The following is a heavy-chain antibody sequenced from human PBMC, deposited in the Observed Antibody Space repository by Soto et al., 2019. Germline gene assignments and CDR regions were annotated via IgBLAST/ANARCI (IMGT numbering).Heavy chain of an antibody. D-gene: IGHD3-16*01. J-gene: IGHJ4*02. V-gene: IGHV1-69*09. CDR3: ARSDLKVRGIDY. CDR2: INPASQLR. Sequence: QVQLLQSGTEVKRPGSSVKVSCRASGVSFNSYGFAWVRQAPGRGLEWVGKINPASQLRNYQQSLQGRVTITADTSTRTAYMELSGLTSEDTAVYYCARSDLKVRGIDYWGQGTLVTVSS. CDR1: GVSFNSYG.